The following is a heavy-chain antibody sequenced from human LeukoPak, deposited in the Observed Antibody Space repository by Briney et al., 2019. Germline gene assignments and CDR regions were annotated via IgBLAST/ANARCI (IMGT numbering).Heavy chain of an antibody. CDR1: GFTFDDYA. Sequence: PGGSLRLSCAASGFTFDDYAMHLVRQAPGKGLEWVSGISWNSGSIGYADSVKGRFNISRDNAKNSLYLQMNSLRAEDMALYYCAKDNRAVVTAIFDYWGQGTLVTVSS. J-gene: IGHJ4*02. V-gene: IGHV3-9*03. CDR2: ISWNSGSI. CDR3: AKDNRAVVTAIFDY. D-gene: IGHD2-21*02.